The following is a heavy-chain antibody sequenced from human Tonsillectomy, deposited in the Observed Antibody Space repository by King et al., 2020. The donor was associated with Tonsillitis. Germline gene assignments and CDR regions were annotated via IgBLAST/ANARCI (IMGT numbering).Heavy chain of an antibody. Sequence: VQLVESGGGVVQPGRSLRLSCAASGFTFSTYGIHWVRQAPGKGLEWVALISYDGSNKYYADPVRGRFTISRDTSKNTVYLQMKSMRAEDTAVYYCASAYYYATSRTPDYWGQGTLITVSA. CDR2: ISYDGSNK. D-gene: IGHD3-22*01. J-gene: IGHJ4*02. CDR1: GFTFSTYG. CDR3: ASAYYYATSRTPDY. V-gene: IGHV3-33*05.